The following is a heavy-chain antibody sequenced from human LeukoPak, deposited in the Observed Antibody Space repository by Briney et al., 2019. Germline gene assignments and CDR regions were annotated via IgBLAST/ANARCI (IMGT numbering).Heavy chain of an antibody. CDR1: GFTFSSYA. Sequence: SGGSLRLSCAASGFTFSSYAMHWVRQAPGKGLEWVAVISYDGSNKYYADSVKGRFTISRDNSKNTLYLQMNSLRAEDTAVYYCARTPITIFGIGPSGWFDPWGQGTLVTVSS. CDR3: ARTPITIFGIGPSGWFDP. CDR2: ISYDGSNK. D-gene: IGHD3-3*01. J-gene: IGHJ5*02. V-gene: IGHV3-30*04.